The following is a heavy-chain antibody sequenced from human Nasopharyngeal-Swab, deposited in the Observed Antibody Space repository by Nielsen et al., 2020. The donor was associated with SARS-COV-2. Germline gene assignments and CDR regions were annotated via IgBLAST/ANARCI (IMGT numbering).Heavy chain of an antibody. V-gene: IGHV4-59*13. J-gene: IGHJ3*02. CDR3: ARGAAYSSGWYPAFDI. Sequence: SESLSLTCTVSAGSTTSYFWPCIPQPPGKGLEWIGYIYYSGSTNYNPSLKSRVTISVDTSKNQFSLKLSSVTAADTAVYYCARGAAYSSGWYPAFDIWGQGTMVTVFS. CDR1: AGSTTSYF. CDR2: IYYSGST. D-gene: IGHD6-19*01.